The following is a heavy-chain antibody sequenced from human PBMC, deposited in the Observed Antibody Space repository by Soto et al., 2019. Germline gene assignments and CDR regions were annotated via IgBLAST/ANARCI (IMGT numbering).Heavy chain of an antibody. Sequence: SETLSLTSAVSGGYISSGRYSWSWIRQPPGKGLEWIGYIYHSGSTYYNPSLKSRVTISVDRSKNQFSLKLSTVTAADTAVYYCARVPGPWGQGTLVTVSS. CDR3: ARVPGP. J-gene: IGHJ5*02. V-gene: IGHV4-30-2*01. CDR1: GGYISSGRYS. CDR2: IYHSGST.